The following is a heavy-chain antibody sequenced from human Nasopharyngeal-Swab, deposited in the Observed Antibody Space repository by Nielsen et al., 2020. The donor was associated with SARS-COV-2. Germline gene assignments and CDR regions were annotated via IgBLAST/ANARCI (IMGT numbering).Heavy chain of an antibody. CDR3: ARDGGYSGYDSNYYYMDV. V-gene: IGHV3-21*01. Sequence: GGSLRLSCAASGFTFSSYSMNWVRQAPGKGLEWVSSISSSSSYIYYADSVKGRFTISRDNAKNSLYLQMNSLRAEDTAVYYCARDGGYSGYDSNYYYMDVWGKGTTVTVSS. J-gene: IGHJ6*03. CDR1: GFTFSSYS. D-gene: IGHD5-12*01. CDR2: ISSSSSYI.